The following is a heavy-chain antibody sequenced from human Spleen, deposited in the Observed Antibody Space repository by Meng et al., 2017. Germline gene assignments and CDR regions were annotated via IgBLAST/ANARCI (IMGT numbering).Heavy chain of an antibody. Sequence: GESLKISCAASGFTFSSYNMHWVRQTPGEGLVWVSRINTDASSTTYADSVKGRFTISRDDAKNTVYLQMNSLRAEDTAVYYCARDADWVIFDHWGQGARVTVYS. D-gene: IGHD3-9*01. CDR3: ARDADWVIFDH. J-gene: IGHJ4*02. CDR2: INTDASST. CDR1: GFTFSSYN. V-gene: IGHV3-74*03.